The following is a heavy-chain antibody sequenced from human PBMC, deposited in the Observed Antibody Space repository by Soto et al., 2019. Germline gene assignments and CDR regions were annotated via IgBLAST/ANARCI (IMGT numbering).Heavy chain of an antibody. J-gene: IGHJ6*04. CDR1: GYRFTSYW. CDR3: ARSDFWSGLDV. Sequence: WESLKLSCKGSGYRFTSYWIGWVGQMPGKGLEWMGIIYPGDSDTRYSPSFQGQVTISADKSISTAYLQWSSLKASDTAMYYCARSDFWSGLDVWGKGTTVTVSS. D-gene: IGHD3-3*01. CDR2: IYPGDSDT. V-gene: IGHV5-51*01.